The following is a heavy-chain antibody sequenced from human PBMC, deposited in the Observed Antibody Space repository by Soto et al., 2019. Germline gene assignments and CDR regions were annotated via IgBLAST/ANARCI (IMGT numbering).Heavy chain of an antibody. CDR3: AKDVGYCSGGRCYPHNWFDP. CDR1: GFTFKSYG. J-gene: IGHJ5*02. D-gene: IGHD2-15*01. CDR2: ISYDGSIE. V-gene: IGHV3-30*18. Sequence: QVQLVESGGGVVQPGRSLRLSCAASGFTFKSYGMHWVRQAPGKGLEWVAVISYDGSIEYYGDSVKGRFTISRDNSKNTLYLQMNSLRAEDTAVYHCAKDVGYCSGGRCYPHNWFDPWGQGTLVTVSS.